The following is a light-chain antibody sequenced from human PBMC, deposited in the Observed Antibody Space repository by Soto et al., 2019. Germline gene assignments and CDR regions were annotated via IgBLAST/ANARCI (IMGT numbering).Light chain of an antibody. CDR2: RVS. Sequence: EVVLTQSPGTLSLSPGEGATLSCRASQSVSNRYFAWYQQKPGQAPRLLIYRVSSRATGIPDRFSGSGSGTDFTLTISRLEPEDFAVYYCQQRSTWPTFGQGTKVDIK. J-gene: IGKJ1*01. V-gene: IGKV3D-20*02. CDR1: QSVSNRY. CDR3: QQRSTWPT.